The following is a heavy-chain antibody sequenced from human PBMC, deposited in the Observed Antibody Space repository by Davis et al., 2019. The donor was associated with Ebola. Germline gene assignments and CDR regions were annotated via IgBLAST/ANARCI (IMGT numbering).Heavy chain of an antibody. CDR1: GGSFSGYY. CDR2: INHSGST. V-gene: IGHV4-34*01. J-gene: IGHJ5*02. CDR3: ATFTSIAARGRNWFDP. D-gene: IGHD6-6*01. Sequence: SETLSLTCAVYGGSFSGYYWSWIRQPPGKGLEWIGEINHSGSTNYNPSLKSRVTISVDTSKNQFSLKLSSVTAADTAVYYCATFTSIAARGRNWFDPWGQGTLVTVSS.